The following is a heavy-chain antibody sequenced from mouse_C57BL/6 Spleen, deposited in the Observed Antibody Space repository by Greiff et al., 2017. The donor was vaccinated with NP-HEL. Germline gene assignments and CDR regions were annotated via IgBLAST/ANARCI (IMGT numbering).Heavy chain of an antibody. CDR1: GYTFTSYW. CDR2: IDPSDSYT. V-gene: IGHV1-69*01. CDR3: TRSNYGSAPFGY. J-gene: IGHJ2*01. Sequence: QVQLQQPGAELVMPGASVKLSCKASGYTFTSYWMHWVKQRPGQGLEWIGEIDPSDSYTNYNQKFKGKSTLTVDKSSSTAYMQLSSLTSEDSAVYYCTRSNYGSAPFGYGGQGTLSQSPQ. D-gene: IGHD1-1*01.